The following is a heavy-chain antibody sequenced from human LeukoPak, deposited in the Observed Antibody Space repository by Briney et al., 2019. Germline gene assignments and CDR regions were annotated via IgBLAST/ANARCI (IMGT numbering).Heavy chain of an antibody. CDR3: ARALRYYDILTGYSADAFDI. J-gene: IGHJ3*02. D-gene: IGHD3-9*01. CDR1: EFTVSSNY. CDR2: IYSGGST. Sequence: GGSLRLSCAASEFTVSSNYMSWVRQAPGKGLEWVSVIYSGGSTYYADSVKGRFTISRDNSKNTLYLQMNSLRAEDTAVYYCARALRYYDILTGYSADAFDIWGQGTMVTVSS. V-gene: IGHV3-53*01.